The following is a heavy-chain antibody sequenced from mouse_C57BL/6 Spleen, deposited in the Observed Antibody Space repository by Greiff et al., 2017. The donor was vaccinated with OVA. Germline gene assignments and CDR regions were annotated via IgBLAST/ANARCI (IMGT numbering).Heavy chain of an antibody. D-gene: IGHD6-5*01. CDR1: GYTFTDYE. Sequence: QVQLQQPGAELVRPGASVTLSCKASGYTFTDYEMHWVKQTPVHGLEWIGAIDPETGGTAYNQKFKGKAILTADKSSSTAYMELRSLTSEDSAVYYCAYDRFAYWGQGTLVTVSA. J-gene: IGHJ3*01. CDR3: AYDRFAY. CDR2: IDPETGGT. V-gene: IGHV1-15*01.